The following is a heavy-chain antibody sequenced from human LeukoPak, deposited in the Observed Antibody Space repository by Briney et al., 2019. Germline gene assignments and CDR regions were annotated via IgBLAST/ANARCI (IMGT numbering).Heavy chain of an antibody. CDR2: TNSDGSST. CDR1: GLTFSSYW. CDR3: ARVWGSDAFDI. D-gene: IGHD3-16*01. V-gene: IGHV3-74*01. J-gene: IGHJ3*02. Sequence: GGSLRLSCAASGLTFSSYWMQWVRQAPGKGLVWVSRTNSDGSSTTYADSVKGRFTTSRDNAKNTLYLQMNSLRAEDTAEYYCARVWGSDAFDIWGQGTMVTVSS.